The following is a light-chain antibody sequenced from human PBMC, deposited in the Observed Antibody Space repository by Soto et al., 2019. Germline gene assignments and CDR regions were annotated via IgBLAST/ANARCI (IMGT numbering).Light chain of an antibody. Sequence: VLTQPPSASGTPGQRVTISCSGSSSNIGSNAVNWYQQLPGTAPKLLIYRNNERPSGVPDRFSDSKSGTSASLAISGLQSEHEADYYCAAWDDTLNGYVLGTGTKVT. V-gene: IGLV1-44*01. J-gene: IGLJ1*01. CDR2: RNN. CDR1: SSNIGSNA. CDR3: AAWDDTLNGYV.